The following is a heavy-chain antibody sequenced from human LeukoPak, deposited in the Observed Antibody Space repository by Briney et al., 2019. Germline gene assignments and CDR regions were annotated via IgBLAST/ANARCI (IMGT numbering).Heavy chain of an antibody. D-gene: IGHD2-21*02. J-gene: IGHJ6*01. CDR3: AKKVTSHRAV. V-gene: IGHV3-23*01. CDR1: GFTFSSYD. CDR2: ISGSGGST. Sequence: PGGSLRLSCAASGFTFSSYDMNWVRQAPGKGLEWVSGISGSGGSTYYADSVKGRFTISRDNSKNTLYLQRDRLRAEDTAVYYCAKKVTSHRAVWGNGTTGTVSS.